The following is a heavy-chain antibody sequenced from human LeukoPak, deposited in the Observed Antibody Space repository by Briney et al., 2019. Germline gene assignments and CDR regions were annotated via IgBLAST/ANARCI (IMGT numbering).Heavy chain of an antibody. Sequence: SETLSLTCTVSGGAISSSSYYWGWIRQPPGKGLEWIGSIYYSGSTYYNPSLKSRVTISVDTSKNQFSLKLSSVTAADTAVYYCARHTGGLLRYFVRWGQGTMVTVSS. CDR3: ARHTGGLLRYFVR. CDR1: GGAISSSSYY. J-gene: IGHJ4*02. V-gene: IGHV4-39*01. D-gene: IGHD3-9*01. CDR2: IYYSGST.